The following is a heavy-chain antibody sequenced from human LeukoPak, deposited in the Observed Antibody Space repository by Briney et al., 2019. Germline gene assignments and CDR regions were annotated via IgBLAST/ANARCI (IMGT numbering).Heavy chain of an antibody. CDR3: ARELRTFDS. CDR1: GFTFSSYW. CDR2: IKHNGDEL. J-gene: IGHJ4*02. D-gene: IGHD3-16*01. Sequence: GGSLRLSCAASGFTFSSYWMTCVRQAPGKGLEWVANIKHNGDELNYVDSVEDRFTISRDNAKNSLYLHMTGLRAEDTAVYYCARELRTFDSWGQGTLVTVSS. V-gene: IGHV3-7*01.